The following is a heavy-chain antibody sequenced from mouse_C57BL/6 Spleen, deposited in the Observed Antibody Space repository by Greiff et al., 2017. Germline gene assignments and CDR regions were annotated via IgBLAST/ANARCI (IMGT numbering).Heavy chain of an antibody. Sequence: QVQLKQPGAELVKPGASVKLSCKASGYTFTSYWMHWVKQRPGRGLELIGRIDPNSGGTKYNEKFKSKATLTVDKPSSTAYMQLSSLTSEDSAVYYCASPPYTGSAMDYWGQGTSVTVSS. V-gene: IGHV1-72*01. J-gene: IGHJ4*01. CDR3: ASPPYTGSAMDY. CDR2: IDPNSGGT. CDR1: GYTFTSYW.